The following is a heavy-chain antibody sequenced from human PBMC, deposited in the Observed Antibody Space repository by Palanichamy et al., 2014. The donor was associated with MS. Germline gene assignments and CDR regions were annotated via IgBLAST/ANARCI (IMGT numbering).Heavy chain of an antibody. CDR1: GFSFSSNW. CDR2: INSDGSST. D-gene: IGHD3-22*01. J-gene: IGHJ4*02. V-gene: IGHV3-74*01. Sequence: EVELVESGGGLVQPGGSLRLSCAASGFSFSSNWMHWVRQTPGKGLVWVSRINSDGSSTSYADSVKGRFTISRDNAKNTLYLQMNSLRAEDTAVYYCARDLDSSGYSYWGQGTLVTVSS. CDR3: ARDLDSSGYSY.